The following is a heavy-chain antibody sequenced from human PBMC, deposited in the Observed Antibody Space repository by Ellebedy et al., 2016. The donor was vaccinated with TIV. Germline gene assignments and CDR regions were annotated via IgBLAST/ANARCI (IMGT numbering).Heavy chain of an antibody. CDR3: AREGSGFGVAMA. CDR1: GGSISSYY. D-gene: IGHD3-3*01. V-gene: IGHV4-59*01. CDR2: IYYSGST. J-gene: IGHJ4*02. Sequence: SETLSLTXTVSGGSISSYYWSWIRQPPGKGLEWIGYIYYSGSTNYNPSLKSRVTISVDTSKNQFSLKLSSVTAADTAVYYCAREGSGFGVAMAWGQGTLVTVSS.